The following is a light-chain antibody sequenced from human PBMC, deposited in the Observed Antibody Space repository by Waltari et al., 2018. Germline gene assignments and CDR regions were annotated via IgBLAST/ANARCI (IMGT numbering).Light chain of an antibody. CDR1: SSDVGGYNY. CDR3: SSYTSSSTLDVV. V-gene: IGLV2-14*01. CDR2: EVS. Sequence: QSALTQPASVSGSPGQSITISCPGTSSDVGGYNYVPWYQQPPGKAPKLMIYEVSNRPSGVSNRFSGSKSGNTASLTISGLQAEDEADYYCSSYTSSSTLDVVFGGGTKLTVL. J-gene: IGLJ2*01.